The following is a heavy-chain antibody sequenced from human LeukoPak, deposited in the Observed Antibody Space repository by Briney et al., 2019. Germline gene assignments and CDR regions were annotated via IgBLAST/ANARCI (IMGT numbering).Heavy chain of an antibody. CDR3: ARATYDSSAVDAFDI. Sequence: KSGGSLRLSCAASGFTFRDYFMSWIRQAPGKGLEWVAYTNTAGNTIYYADSMKGRFTISRDNAKNPLYLQMNTLRAEDTAVYYCARATYDSSAVDAFDIWGQGTMVTVSP. CDR2: TNTAGNTI. CDR1: GFTFRDYF. J-gene: IGHJ3*02. D-gene: IGHD3-22*01. V-gene: IGHV3-11*01.